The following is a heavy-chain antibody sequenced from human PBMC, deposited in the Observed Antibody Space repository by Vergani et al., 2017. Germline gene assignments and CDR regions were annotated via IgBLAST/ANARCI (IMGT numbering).Heavy chain of an antibody. Sequence: QVQLQQSGPGLVKPSQTLSLTCAISGDSVSSNSAAWNWIRQSPSRGLEWLGRTYYRSKWYNDYAVSVKSRITINPDTSKTQFSLQLNSVTPEDTAVYYCARARYYCSSTSCSGGGFDYWGQGTLVTVSS. D-gene: IGHD2-2*01. J-gene: IGHJ4*02. CDR3: ARARYYCSSTSCSGGGFDY. V-gene: IGHV6-1*01. CDR2: TYYRSKWYN. CDR1: GDSVSSNSAA.